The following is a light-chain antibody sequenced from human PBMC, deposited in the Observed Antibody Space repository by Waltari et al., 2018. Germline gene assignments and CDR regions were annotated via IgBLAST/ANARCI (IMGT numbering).Light chain of an antibody. Sequence: SALTQPDSVSGSPGQSITISCSGISSDSGGYNYVSWYQQHPGEAPKLIIYDVTNRPSVVSGRFSGSKSGSSASLTISGLQPEDEADYYCSSFTSSTTGIFGGGTKLTVL. V-gene: IGLV2-14*03. CDR2: DVT. CDR3: SSFTSSTTGI. J-gene: IGLJ2*01. CDR1: SSDSGGYNY.